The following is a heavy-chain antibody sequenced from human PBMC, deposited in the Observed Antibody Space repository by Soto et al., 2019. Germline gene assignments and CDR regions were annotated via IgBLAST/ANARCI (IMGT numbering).Heavy chain of an antibody. CDR1: GGSFSGYY. Sequence: SETLSLTCAVYGGSFSGYYWIWIRQPPGKGLEWIGEINHSGSTNYNPSLKSRVTISVDTSKNQFSLKLSSVTAADTAVYYCARITVTLNWFDPWGQGTLVTVSS. J-gene: IGHJ5*02. D-gene: IGHD4-4*01. V-gene: IGHV4-34*01. CDR2: INHSGST. CDR3: ARITVTLNWFDP.